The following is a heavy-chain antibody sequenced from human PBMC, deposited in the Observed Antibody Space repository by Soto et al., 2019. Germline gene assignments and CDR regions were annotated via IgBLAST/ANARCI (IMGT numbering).Heavy chain of an antibody. CDR2: INDSGDI. V-gene: IGHV4-34*01. J-gene: IGHJ6*03. Sequence: QVQLQQWGAGLLKPSETLSLTCAVYGGSFSGYQWSWIRQTPGKGLEWIGGINDSGDINYNPSRKSRVTSLVASPKKQISLRLSSVAAADTAVYYCARGLILWFGELSRRGGYYYYMDVWGKGTTVTVSS. CDR3: ARGLILWFGELSRRGGYYYYMDV. D-gene: IGHD3-10*01. CDR1: GGSFSGYQ.